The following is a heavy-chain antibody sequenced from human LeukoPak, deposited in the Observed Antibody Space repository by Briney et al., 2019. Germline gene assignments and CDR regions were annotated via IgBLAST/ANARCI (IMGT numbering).Heavy chain of an antibody. J-gene: IGHJ4*02. CDR3: ARSEPGIAAGADY. CDR2: IIPIFGTA. D-gene: IGHD6-13*01. Sequence: SVKVSCKASGGTFSSYAISWVRQAPGQGLEWMGGIIPIFGTANYAQKFQGRVTITADESTSTAYMELSSLRSEDTAVYYCARSEPGIAAGADYWGQGTLVTVSS. CDR1: GGTFSSYA. V-gene: IGHV1-69*13.